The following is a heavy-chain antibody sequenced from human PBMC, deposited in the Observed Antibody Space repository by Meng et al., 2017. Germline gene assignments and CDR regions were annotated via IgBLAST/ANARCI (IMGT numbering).Heavy chain of an antibody. Sequence: VQLVQSGAGVKKLGSSVKVSCKASGGTLSSYAISWVRQAPGQGLEWMGGIIPNRGGTNYAQKFQGRVTMTRDTSISTAYMELSGLRSDDTAMYYCARDEDISAAGKLFGDYWGQGTLVTVSS. J-gene: IGHJ4*02. CDR1: GGTLSSYA. V-gene: IGHV1-2*02. D-gene: IGHD6-13*01. CDR2: IIPNRGGT. CDR3: ARDEDISAAGKLFGDY.